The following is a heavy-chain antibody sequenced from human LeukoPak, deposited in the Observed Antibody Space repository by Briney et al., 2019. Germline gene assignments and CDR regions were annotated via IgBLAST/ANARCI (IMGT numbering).Heavy chain of an antibody. J-gene: IGHJ3*01. V-gene: IGHV3-66*01. CDR3: ARIRKDLLTYRDGFDL. D-gene: IGHD3-9*01. CDR1: GFTVSSNY. Sequence: GGSLRLSCAASGFTVSSNYMSWVRQAPGKGLEWVSVIYSGGSTYYADSVKGRFTISRDNSKNTLYLQMNSLRAEDTAVYYCARIRKDLLTYRDGFDLWGQGTMVTVSS. CDR2: IYSGGST.